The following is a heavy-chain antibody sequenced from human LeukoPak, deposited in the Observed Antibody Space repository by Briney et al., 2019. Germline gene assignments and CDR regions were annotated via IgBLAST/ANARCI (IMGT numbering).Heavy chain of an antibody. Sequence: ASVTVSCMAAGYIFTHYGISWVRQAPGQGLEWMGWISAYNSNTNYAQKLQGRVTMTTDTCTSTAYMELRSLRSDDTAVYYCARDKSVVAATRVDYWGQGTLVTVSS. CDR1: GYIFTHYG. CDR2: ISAYNSNT. J-gene: IGHJ4*02. V-gene: IGHV1-18*01. D-gene: IGHD2-15*01. CDR3: ARDKSVVAATRVDY.